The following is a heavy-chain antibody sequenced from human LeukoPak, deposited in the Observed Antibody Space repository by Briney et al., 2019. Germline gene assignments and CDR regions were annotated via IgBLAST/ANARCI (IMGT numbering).Heavy chain of an antibody. CDR2: IYYSGNT. D-gene: IGHD2-2*01. J-gene: IGHJ4*02. CDR1: GGSLSRYY. Sequence: SETLSLTCTVSGGSLSRYYWSWIRQPPGKGLEWIAYIYYSGNTNYNPSLKSRVTISIDTSKNQFSLILSSVTAADTAVYYCARHQRGSCTSTSCYEFDNWGRGTLVTVSS. V-gene: IGHV4-59*08. CDR3: ARHQRGSCTSTSCYEFDN.